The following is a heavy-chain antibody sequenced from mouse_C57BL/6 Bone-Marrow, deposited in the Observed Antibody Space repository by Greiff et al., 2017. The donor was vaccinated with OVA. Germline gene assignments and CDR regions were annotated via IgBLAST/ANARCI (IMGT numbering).Heavy chain of an antibody. CDR2: IDPETGGT. Sequence: QVQLKESGAELVRPGASVTLSCKASGYTFTDYEMHWVKQTPVHGLEWIGAIDPETGGTAYNQKFKGKAILTADKSSSTAYMELRSLTSEDSAVYYCTRVRGDPYYFDYWGQGTTLTVSS. D-gene: IGHD3-3*01. CDR3: TRVRGDPYYFDY. J-gene: IGHJ2*01. CDR1: GYTFTDYE. V-gene: IGHV1-15*01.